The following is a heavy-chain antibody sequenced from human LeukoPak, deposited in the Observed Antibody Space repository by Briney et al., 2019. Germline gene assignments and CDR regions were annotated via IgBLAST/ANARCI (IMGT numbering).Heavy chain of an antibody. CDR2: IYYSGST. CDR3: ARALVGAGFDY. D-gene: IGHD1-26*01. J-gene: IGHJ4*02. CDR1: SGSISTSNYY. Sequence: SETLSLTCTVSSGSISTSNYYWSWIRQPPGKGLEWIGYIYYSGSTNYNPSLKSRVTISVDTSKNQFSLKLSSVTAADTAVYYCARALVGAGFDYWGQGTLVTVSS. V-gene: IGHV4-61*01.